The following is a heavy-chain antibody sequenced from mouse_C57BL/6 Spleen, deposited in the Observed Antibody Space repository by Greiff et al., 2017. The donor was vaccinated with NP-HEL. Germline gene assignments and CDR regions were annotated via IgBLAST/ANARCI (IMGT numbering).Heavy chain of an antibody. D-gene: IGHD1-1*01. J-gene: IGHJ3*01. Sequence: VQLQQSGAGLARPGASVKLSCTASGFTFTSYGISWVRQTTGKGLEWIGVICPGGGNTYYTDKLKGPATLSADKSNSQAYMEIHSLTSEDSAVYFCAREDGNTRFAYWGQGTLVTVSA. CDR2: ICPGGGNT. CDR3: AREDGNTRFAY. CDR1: GFTFTSYG. V-gene: IGHV1-81*01.